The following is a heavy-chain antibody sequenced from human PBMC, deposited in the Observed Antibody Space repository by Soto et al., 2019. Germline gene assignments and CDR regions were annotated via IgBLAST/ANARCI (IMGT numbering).Heavy chain of an antibody. CDR3: ARAPKAAAGRYYYYGMDV. CDR2: IIPIFGTA. CDR1: GGTFSSYA. V-gene: IGHV1-69*06. Sequence: QVQLVQSGAEVKKPGSSVKVSCKASGGTFSSYAISWVRQAPGQGLEWMGGIIPIFGTANYAQKFQGRVTITADKSPSTAYMELSSLRSEDTAVYYCARAPKAAAGRYYYYGMDVWGQGTTVTVSS. J-gene: IGHJ6*02. D-gene: IGHD6-13*01.